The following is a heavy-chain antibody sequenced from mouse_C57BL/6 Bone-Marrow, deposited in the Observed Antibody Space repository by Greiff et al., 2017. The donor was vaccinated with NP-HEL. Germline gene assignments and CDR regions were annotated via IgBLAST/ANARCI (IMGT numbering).Heavy chain of an antibody. CDR1: GFTFTDYY. J-gene: IGHJ4*01. CDR2: ISNKANGYTT. CDR3: ARGGMHY. Sequence: EVQLVESGGGLVQPGGSLSLSCAASGFTFTDYYMSWVRQTPGKALEWLGFISNKANGYTTEYSATVKGRFTISRDNSKSFLYLQMNALRAEDSSTYYCARGGMHYWCQGTSVTVSS. V-gene: IGHV7-3*01.